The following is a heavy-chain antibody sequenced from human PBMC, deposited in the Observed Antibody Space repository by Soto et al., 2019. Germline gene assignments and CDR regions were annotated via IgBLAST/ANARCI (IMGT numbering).Heavy chain of an antibody. Sequence: PSETLSLTCAFYVGSFSGYYWSWIRQPPGKGLEWIGEINHSGSTNYNPSLKSRVTISVDTSKNQFSLKLSSVTAADTAVYYCAAEEGGYSGYDRRYYYYGMDVWGQGTTVTVSS. V-gene: IGHV4-34*01. CDR2: INHSGST. CDR3: AAEEGGYSGYDRRYYYYGMDV. J-gene: IGHJ6*02. D-gene: IGHD5-12*01. CDR1: VGSFSGYY.